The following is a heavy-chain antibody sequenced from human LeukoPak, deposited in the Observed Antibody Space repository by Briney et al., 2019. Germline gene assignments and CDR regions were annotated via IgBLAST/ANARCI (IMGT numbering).Heavy chain of an antibody. CDR1: GFTFSSYG. CDR3: ARGHYYGSGSLDY. V-gene: IGHV3-23*01. Sequence: GGSLRLSCAASGFTFSSYGMSWVRQAPGKGLEWVSAIGGRDGSTYYADSVKGRFTISRDNSKNTLYVQMNSLRAEDTAVYYCARGHYYGSGSLDYWGQGTLVTVSS. J-gene: IGHJ4*02. CDR2: IGGRDGST. D-gene: IGHD3-10*01.